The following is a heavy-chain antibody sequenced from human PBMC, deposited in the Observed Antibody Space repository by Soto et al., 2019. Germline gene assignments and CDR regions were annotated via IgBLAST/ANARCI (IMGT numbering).Heavy chain of an antibody. V-gene: IGHV3-53*02. J-gene: IGHJ6*02. Sequence: VQLVETGGGLIQPGGSLRLSCAVTGFSVSYNSLTWVRQAPGKGLEWVSVIYADGTTSYADSVRGRFTISRDTSKNTLSLQMSSLRIEDTAVYYCARDALYSAILTGSPRGHGMDVWGQGTTVTVSS. CDR2: IYADGTT. CDR3: ARDALYSAILTGSPRGHGMDV. D-gene: IGHD3-9*01. CDR1: GFSVSYNS.